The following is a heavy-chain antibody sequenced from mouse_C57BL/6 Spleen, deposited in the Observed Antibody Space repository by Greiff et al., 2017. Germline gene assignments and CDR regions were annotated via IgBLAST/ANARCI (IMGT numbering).Heavy chain of an antibody. CDR2: IYPGSGST. CDR3: AVYRLYYAMDY. J-gene: IGHJ4*01. CDR1: GYTFTSYW. D-gene: IGHD2-12*01. Sequence: QVQLQQSGAELVKPGASVKMSCKASGYTFTSYWITWVKQRPGQGLEWIGDIYPGSGSTNYNEKFKSKATLTVDTSSSTAYMQLSSLTSEVSAVYYCAVYRLYYAMDYWGQGTSVTVSS. V-gene: IGHV1-55*01.